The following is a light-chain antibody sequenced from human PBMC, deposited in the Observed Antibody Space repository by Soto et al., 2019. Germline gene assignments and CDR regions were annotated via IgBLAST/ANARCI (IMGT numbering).Light chain of an antibody. V-gene: IGKV2-28*01. J-gene: IGKJ5*01. Sequence: EIVMTQSPLTLPVTSGAPASISFRSSQSLLYNNTFNYLDWYLQKPGQSPHLLIYLGSNRASGVPDRFSGSGSGTDFSLKISRVEAEDVGVYYCMQALQTITFGQGTRLEIK. CDR1: QSLLYNNTFNY. CDR3: MQALQTIT. CDR2: LGS.